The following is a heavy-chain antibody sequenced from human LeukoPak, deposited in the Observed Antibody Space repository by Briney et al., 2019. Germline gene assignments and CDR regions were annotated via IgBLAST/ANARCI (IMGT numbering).Heavy chain of an antibody. CDR3: ARDWQGSPGYYFHY. CDR1: GFTFDDYA. J-gene: IGHJ4*02. D-gene: IGHD2-2*01. CDR2: ISYDETNK. Sequence: GRSLRLSCAASGFTFDDYAMHWVRQAPGKGLEWVAVISYDETNKYYGDSVKGRFTISRDNSKNTLYLQMNSLRAEDTAVYYCARDWQGSPGYYFHYWGQGTLVTVSS. V-gene: IGHV3-30*04.